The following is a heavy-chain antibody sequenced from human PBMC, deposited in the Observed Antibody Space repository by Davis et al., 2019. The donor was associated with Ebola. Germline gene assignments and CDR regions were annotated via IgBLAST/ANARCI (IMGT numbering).Heavy chain of an antibody. CDR2: IRGNIGGGAT. Sequence: PGGSLRLSCAASGFTFSNYAMVWVRQAPGKGLEWISAIRGNIGGGATVYADSVRGRFTISRDNLRNTLHLQMNSLRADDTAMYFCGKDPNGDYLGAFDFWGPGTRVTVSS. J-gene: IGHJ3*01. D-gene: IGHD4-17*01. CDR3: GKDPNGDYLGAFDF. V-gene: IGHV3-23*01. CDR1: GFTFSNYA.